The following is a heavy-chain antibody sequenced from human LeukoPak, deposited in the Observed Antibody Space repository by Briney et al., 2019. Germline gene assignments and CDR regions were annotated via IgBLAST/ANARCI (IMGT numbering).Heavy chain of an antibody. CDR2: IYYSGST. Sequence: SETLSLTCTVSGGSISSSGYYWSWIRQHPGKGLEWIGYIYYSGSTYYNPSLKSRVTISVDTSKNQFSLKLSSVTAADTAVYYCARLRGVSGSGFDPWGQGTLVTVSS. CDR3: ARLRGVSGSGFDP. D-gene: IGHD5-12*01. V-gene: IGHV4-31*03. CDR1: GGSISSSGYY. J-gene: IGHJ5*02.